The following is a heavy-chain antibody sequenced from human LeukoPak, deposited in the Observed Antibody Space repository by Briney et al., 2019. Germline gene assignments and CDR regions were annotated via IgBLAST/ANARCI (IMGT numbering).Heavy chain of an antibody. V-gene: IGHV4-38-2*02. J-gene: IGHJ6*03. CDR2: IYYSGST. CDR1: GYSISSGYY. D-gene: IGHD5-24*01. Sequence: SETLSLTCTVSGYSISSGYYWGWIRQPPGKGLEWIGSIYYSGSTHYTPSLKSRVTISIDTSKNQFSLKLNSVTAADTAVYYCARGRRDGYTLYYMDVWGKGTTVTISS. CDR3: ARGRRDGYTLYYMDV.